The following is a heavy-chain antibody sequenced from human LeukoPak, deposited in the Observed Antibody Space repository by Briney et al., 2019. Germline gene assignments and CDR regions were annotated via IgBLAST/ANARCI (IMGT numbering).Heavy chain of an antibody. CDR2: INHSGST. Sequence: SETLSLTCAVYGGSFSGYYWSWIRQPPGKGLEWIGEINHSGSTNYNPSLKSRVTISVDTSKNQFSLKLSSVTAADTAVYYCARYYGSGTFDAFDIWGQGTVVTVSS. J-gene: IGHJ3*02. V-gene: IGHV4-34*01. D-gene: IGHD3-10*01. CDR1: GGSFSGYY. CDR3: ARYYGSGTFDAFDI.